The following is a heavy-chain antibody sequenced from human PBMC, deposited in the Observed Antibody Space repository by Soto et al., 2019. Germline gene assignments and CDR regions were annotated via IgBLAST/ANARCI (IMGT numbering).Heavy chain of an antibody. D-gene: IGHD2-15*01. V-gene: IGHV3-64*01. CDR2: ISSSGGST. Sequence: EVQLVESGGGLVQPGGSLRLSCVASGFTFSNYGMHWVRRAPGKGPEYVSAISSSGGSTYYESSVKGRFTSSRENSNNTLYLQMGSLREEDMAIYYCASRYCSGGSCNGWFDPWGQGTLVTVSS. J-gene: IGHJ5*02. CDR3: ASRYCSGGSCNGWFDP. CDR1: GFTFSNYG.